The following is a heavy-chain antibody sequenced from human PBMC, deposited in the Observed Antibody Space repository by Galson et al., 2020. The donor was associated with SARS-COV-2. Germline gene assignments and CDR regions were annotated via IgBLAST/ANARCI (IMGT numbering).Heavy chain of an antibody. V-gene: IGHV3-30*03. CDR3: ARSRYLISSEFDY. CDR2: ISYDGSNK. Sequence: LSLTCAASGFTFSSYGMHWVRQAPGKGLEWVAVISYDGSNKYYADSVKGRFTISRDNSKNTLYLQMNSLRAEDTAVYYCARSRYLISSEFDYWGQGTLVTVSS. D-gene: IGHD2-15*01. CDR1: GFTFSSYG. J-gene: IGHJ4*02.